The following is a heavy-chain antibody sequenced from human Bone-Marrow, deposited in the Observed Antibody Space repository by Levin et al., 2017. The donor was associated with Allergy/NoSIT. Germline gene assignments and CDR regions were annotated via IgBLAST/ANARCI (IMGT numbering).Heavy chain of an antibody. CDR1: GFTFSSYW. V-gene: IGHV3-7*01. Sequence: QPGESLKISCAASGFTFSSYWMTWVRQAPGKGLEWVANIKQDGSAEYYVDSVKGRFTISRDNAKNSLYLQMNSLRAEDTAVYYCARSHYSGNSNWGYWGQGTLVTVSS. D-gene: IGHD4-23*01. CDR3: ARSHYSGNSNWGY. CDR2: IKQDGSAE. J-gene: IGHJ4*02.